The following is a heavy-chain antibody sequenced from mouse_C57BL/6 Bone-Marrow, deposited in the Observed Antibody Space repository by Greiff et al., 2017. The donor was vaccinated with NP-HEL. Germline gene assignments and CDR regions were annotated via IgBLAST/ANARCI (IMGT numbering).Heavy chain of an antibody. CDR2: IYPGSGST. CDR3: ARGDYAGSFPGYFDY. D-gene: IGHD2-4*01. V-gene: IGHV1-55*01. J-gene: IGHJ2*01. CDR1: GYTFTSYW. Sequence: QVQLQQPGAELVKPGASVKMSCKASGYTFTSYWITWVKQRPGQGLEWLGDIYPGSGSTNYNEQFKSKATLTVDTSSSTAYMQLSSLTSEDSAVYNGARGDYAGSFPGYFDYWGQGTTLTVSP.